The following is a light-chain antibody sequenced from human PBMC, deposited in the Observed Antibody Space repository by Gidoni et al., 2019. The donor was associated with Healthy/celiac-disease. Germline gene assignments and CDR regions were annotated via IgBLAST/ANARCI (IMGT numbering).Light chain of an antibody. CDR3: QSYDSSLSGSV. CDR2: GNS. V-gene: IGLV1-40*01. CDR1: SPNIGAGYD. J-gene: IGLJ3*02. Sequence: QSVLTQQPSVSAAPGQRVTISCTGSSPNIGAGYDVHWYQQLPGTAPKLFIYGNSNRPSGVPDRFSGSKSGTSASLAITGLQAEDEADYYCQSYDSSLSGSVFGGGTKLTVL.